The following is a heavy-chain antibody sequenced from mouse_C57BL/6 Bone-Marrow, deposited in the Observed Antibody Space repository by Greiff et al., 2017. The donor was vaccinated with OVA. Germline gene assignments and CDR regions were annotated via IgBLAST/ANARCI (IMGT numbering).Heavy chain of an antibody. V-gene: IGHV2-2*01. CDR3: ASFYYDYDVPFAY. CDR1: GFSLTSYG. Sequence: VMLVESGPGLVQPSQSLSITCTVSGFSLTSYGVHWVRQSPGKGLEWLGVIWSGGSTDYNAAFISRLSISKDNSKSQVFFKMNSLQADDTAIYYCASFYYDYDVPFAYWGQGTLVTVSA. D-gene: IGHD2-4*01. CDR2: IWSGGST. J-gene: IGHJ3*01.